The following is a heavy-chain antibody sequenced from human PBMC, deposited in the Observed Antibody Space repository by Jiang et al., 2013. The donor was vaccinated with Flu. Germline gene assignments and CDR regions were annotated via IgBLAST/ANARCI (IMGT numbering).Heavy chain of an antibody. Sequence: VQLLESGGGLVQPGGSLRLSCAASGFTFSNYEMNWVRQAPGKGLEWISYISASGSTIYYADSVKGRFAISRDNAKNSLYLQMNSMRAEDTALYYCARDNDGDYYFDYWGQG. J-gene: IGHJ4*02. V-gene: IGHV3-48*03. CDR2: ISASGSTI. D-gene: IGHD4-17*01. CDR3: ARDNDGDYYFDY. CDR1: GFTFSNYE.